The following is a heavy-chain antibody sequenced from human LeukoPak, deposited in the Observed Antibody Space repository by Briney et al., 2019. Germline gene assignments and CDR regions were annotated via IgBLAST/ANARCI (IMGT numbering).Heavy chain of an antibody. D-gene: IGHD2-15*01. J-gene: IGHJ6*02. CDR2: IIPIFGTA. V-gene: IGHV1-69*01. CDR3: ASRGYSPNYYYYGMDV. Sequence: SVTVSFTASGGTFSSYAISWVRQAPGQGLEWMGGIIPIFGTANYAQKFQGRVTITADESTSTAYMELSSLRSEDTAVYYCASRGYSPNYYYYGMDVWGQGTTVTVSS. CDR1: GGTFSSYA.